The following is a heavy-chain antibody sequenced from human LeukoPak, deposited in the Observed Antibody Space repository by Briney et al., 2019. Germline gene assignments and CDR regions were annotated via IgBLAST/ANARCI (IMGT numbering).Heavy chain of an antibody. V-gene: IGHV3-49*04. J-gene: IGHJ1*01. CDR3: TISRGEQRFQI. Sequence: HPGGSLRLSCTASGFTFSDYAMNWVRQAPGKGLEWVGFIRSKAYGGTTEYAASVKGRFTISRDDSKSIAYLQMNSLKTEDTAVYYCTISRGEQRFQICGQGTLVTVSS. CDR1: GFTFSDYA. CDR2: IRSKAYGGTT. D-gene: IGHD6-19*01.